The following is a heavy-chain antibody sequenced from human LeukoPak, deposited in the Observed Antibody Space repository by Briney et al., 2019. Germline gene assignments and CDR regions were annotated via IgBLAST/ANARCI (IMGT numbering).Heavy chain of an antibody. D-gene: IGHD4-11*01. J-gene: IGHJ5*02. CDR3: ARHLYDYSGFS. CDR2: IYSGDNT. V-gene: IGHV3-53*01. CDR1: GFTVSSNY. Sequence: PGGSLRLSCAASGFTVSSNYVSWVRQAPGTGLEWLSVIYSGDNTYYADSVKGRFTISRDNSKNTVYLQMNSLRAEDTAVYYCARHLYDYSGFSWGQGTLVTVSS.